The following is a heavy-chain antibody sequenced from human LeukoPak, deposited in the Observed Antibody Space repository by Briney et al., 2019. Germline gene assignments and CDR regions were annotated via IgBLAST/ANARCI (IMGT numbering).Heavy chain of an antibody. V-gene: IGHV3-23*01. J-gene: IGHJ4*02. CDR1: GFTFSSYA. D-gene: IGHD5-24*01. CDR2: ISGSGGST. CDR3: AKGGWLQSDLDY. Sequence: GGSLRLSCAASGFTFSSYAMSWVRQAPGKGLEWVSAISGSGGSTYYADSVKGRFTISRGNSKNTLYLQMNSLRAEDTAVYYCAKGGWLQSDLDYWGQGTLVTVSS.